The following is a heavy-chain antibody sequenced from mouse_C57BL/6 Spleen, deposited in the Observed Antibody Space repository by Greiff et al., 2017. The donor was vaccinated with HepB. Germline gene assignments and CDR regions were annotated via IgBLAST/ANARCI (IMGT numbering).Heavy chain of an antibody. D-gene: IGHD3-2*02. CDR1: GYTFTDYE. CDR2: IDPETGGT. J-gene: IGHJ3*01. Sequence: VQLVESGAELVRPGASVTLSCKASGYTFTDYEMHWVKQTPVHGLEWIGAIDPETGGTAYNQKFKGKAILTADKSSSTAYMELRSLTSEDSAVYYCTTLDSSGYVAYWGQGTLVTVSA. CDR3: TTLDSSGYVAY. V-gene: IGHV1-15*01.